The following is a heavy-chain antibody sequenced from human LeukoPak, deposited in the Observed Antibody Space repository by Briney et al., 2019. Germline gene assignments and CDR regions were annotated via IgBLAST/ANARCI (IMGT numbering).Heavy chain of an antibody. CDR1: GYTFTSYG. D-gene: IGHD2-2*01. Sequence: ASVKVSCKASGYTFTSYGISWVRQAPGQGLEWMGWISAYNGNTNYAQKLQGRVTMTTDTSTSTAYMELRSLRSDDTAVYYCATSVDSSAYQLLSWYWGQGTLVTVSS. V-gene: IGHV1-18*01. J-gene: IGHJ4*02. CDR3: ATSVDSSAYQLLSWY. CDR2: ISAYNGNT.